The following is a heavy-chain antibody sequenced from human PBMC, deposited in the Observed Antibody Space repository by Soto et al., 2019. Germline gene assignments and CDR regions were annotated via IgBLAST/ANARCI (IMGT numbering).Heavy chain of an antibody. J-gene: IGHJ5*02. D-gene: IGHD3-3*01. Sequence: ASVKVSCKASGDTFTSYYMHWVRQAPGQGLEWMGIINPSGGSTSYAQKFQGRVTMTRDTSTSTVYMELSSLRSEDTAVYYCARSVVTIFGVVISPKISWFDPWGQGTLVTVSS. V-gene: IGHV1-46*03. CDR2: INPSGGST. CDR1: GDTFTSYY. CDR3: ARSVVTIFGVVISPKISWFDP.